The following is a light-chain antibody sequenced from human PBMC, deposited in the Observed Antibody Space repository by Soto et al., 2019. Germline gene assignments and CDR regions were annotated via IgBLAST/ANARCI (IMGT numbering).Light chain of an antibody. V-gene: IGKV1-9*01. CDR2: AAS. CDR3: QQLNDYPLT. CDR1: QGISTY. J-gene: IGKJ4*01. Sequence: DIQLTQSPSFLSESVGDRVTITCRASQGISTYLAWYQQKPGKAPKLLISAASTLQSGVPSRFRGSGSRTEFTLTISSLQPEDFATYYCQQLNDYPLTLGGGTKVEIK.